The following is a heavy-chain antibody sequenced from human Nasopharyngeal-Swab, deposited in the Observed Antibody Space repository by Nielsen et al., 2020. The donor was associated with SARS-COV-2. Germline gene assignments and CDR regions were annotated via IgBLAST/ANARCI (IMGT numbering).Heavy chain of an antibody. Sequence: SETLSLTCAVYGGSFSGYYWSWISQPQGKGLEWIGEINHSGSTNYNQYLKSRVTISVDTYKNQFSLKLSSVTAADTAVYYCARKAVLDLRLDYWGQGTLVTVSS. D-gene: IGHD3/OR15-3a*01. CDR1: GGSFSGYY. CDR3: ARKAVLDLRLDY. J-gene: IGHJ4*02. CDR2: INHSGST. V-gene: IGHV4-34*01.